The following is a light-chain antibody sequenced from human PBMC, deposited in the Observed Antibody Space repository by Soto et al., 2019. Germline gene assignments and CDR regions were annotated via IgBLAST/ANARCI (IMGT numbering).Light chain of an antibody. CDR3: QQYNNWPRVT. Sequence: EIVMTQSPATLSVSPGERATLSCRASQSVSSNLAWYQQKPGQAPRLLIYGASTRATGIPARFSGSGSGTEFTLTISSLQSEDIAVYYCQQYNNWPRVTFGQGTKVEIK. V-gene: IGKV3-15*01. J-gene: IGKJ1*01. CDR1: QSVSSN. CDR2: GAS.